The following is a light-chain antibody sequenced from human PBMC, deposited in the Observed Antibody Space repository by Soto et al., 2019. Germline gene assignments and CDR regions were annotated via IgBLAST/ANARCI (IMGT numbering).Light chain of an antibody. CDR3: KQSKSFPLT. CDR2: AAS. J-gene: IGKJ4*01. V-gene: IGKV1-12*01. Sequence: DIQMTQSPSPLSASVGDRVTITCRASQPINRWLAWYQQKPGKAPKLLIYAASSLHTGVPLRFSGSGSGTDFSLTISSLQPEDVATYYCKQSKSFPLTFGGGTKVDIK. CDR1: QPINRW.